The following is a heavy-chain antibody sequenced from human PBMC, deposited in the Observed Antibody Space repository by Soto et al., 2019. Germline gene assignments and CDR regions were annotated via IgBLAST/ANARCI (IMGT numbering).Heavy chain of an antibody. CDR3: GTLPGYDYCCYYGMDV. V-gene: IGHV5-51*01. J-gene: IGHJ6*02. CDR1: GYSFTSYW. CDR2: IYPGDSDT. D-gene: IGHD5-12*01. Sequence: GESLKISCKGSGYSFTSYWIGWVRQMPGKGLEWMGIIYPGDSDTRYSPSFQGQVTISADKSISTAYLQWSSLKSSDTAMYYCGTLPGYDYCCYYGMDVWGQGTTVTVS.